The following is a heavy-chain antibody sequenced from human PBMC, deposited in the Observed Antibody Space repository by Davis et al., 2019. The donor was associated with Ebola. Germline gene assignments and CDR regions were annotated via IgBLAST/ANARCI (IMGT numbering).Heavy chain of an antibody. CDR1: GFTFSDHY. J-gene: IGHJ6*04. Sequence: GESLKISCAASGFTFSDHYMSWIRQAPGKGLEWVSKISSKSTRTEYADSVRGRFTISRDNAKNLLFLEMSSLRAEDTAVYYCVRQSDSSGWNPLYAWLGAMGVWGKGTTVTVSS. CDR3: VRQSDSSGWNPLYAWLGAMGV. D-gene: IGHD6-19*01. CDR2: ISSKSTRT. V-gene: IGHV3-11*03.